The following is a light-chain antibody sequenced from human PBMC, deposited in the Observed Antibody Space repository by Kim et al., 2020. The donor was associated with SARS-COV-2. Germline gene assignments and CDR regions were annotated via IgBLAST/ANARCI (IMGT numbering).Light chain of an antibody. CDR1: SIGSKS. V-gene: IGLV3-21*04. CDR2: YDS. Sequence: SYELTQPPSVSVAPGKTARVSCGGNSIGSKSVHWYQQKSGQAPVLVISYDSDRPSGIPERFSGYNSGNTATLTISRVEAGDEADYYCQVWDSSSDHRVVFGGGTQLTVL. CDR3: QVWDSSSDHRVV. J-gene: IGLJ2*01.